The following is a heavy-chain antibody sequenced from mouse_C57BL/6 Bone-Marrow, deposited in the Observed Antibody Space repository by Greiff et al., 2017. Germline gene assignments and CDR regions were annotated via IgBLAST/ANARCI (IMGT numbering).Heavy chain of an antibody. J-gene: IGHJ4*01. Sequence: QVQLKQPGAELVKPGASVKLSCKASGYTFTSYWMQWVKQRPGQGLEWSGEIDPSDSYTNYNPKFKGKATLTVDTSSSTAYMQLSCLTYEDSAVYYCASEGWRGAMDYWGQGTSVTVSS. D-gene: IGHD1-1*02. CDR1: GYTFTSYW. CDR2: IDPSDSYT. V-gene: IGHV1-50*01. CDR3: ASEGWRGAMDY.